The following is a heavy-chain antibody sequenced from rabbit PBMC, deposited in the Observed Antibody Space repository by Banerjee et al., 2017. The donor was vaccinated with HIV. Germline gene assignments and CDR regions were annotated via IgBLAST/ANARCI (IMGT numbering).Heavy chain of an antibody. V-gene: IGHV1S45*01. CDR1: EFFFSFSNW. Sequence: QEQLEESGGDLVKPEGSLTLTCTASEFFFSFSNWICWVRQAPGKGLEWIACIHSVSGSTYYASWAIGRFTISKPSSPTVTLQMTSLTAADTATYFCARGTGGAGDGLNLWGPGTLVTVS. D-gene: IGHD4-2*01. CDR2: IHSVSGST. J-gene: IGHJ4*01. CDR3: ARGTGGAGDGLNL.